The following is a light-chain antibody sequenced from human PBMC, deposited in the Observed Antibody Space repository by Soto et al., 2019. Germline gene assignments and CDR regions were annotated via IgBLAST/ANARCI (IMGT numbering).Light chain of an antibody. CDR2: GAS. Sequence: EIVLTQSPGILSLSPGERATLSCRASQPISSNYLAWYQQRPGQAPSLLIYGASSRPTGIPDRFSGSGSGTDFTLTISRLEPEDFAMYYCQQHSRSLPFTFGPGTKVDIK. J-gene: IGKJ3*01. V-gene: IGKV3-20*01. CDR3: QQHSRSLPFT. CDR1: QPISSNY.